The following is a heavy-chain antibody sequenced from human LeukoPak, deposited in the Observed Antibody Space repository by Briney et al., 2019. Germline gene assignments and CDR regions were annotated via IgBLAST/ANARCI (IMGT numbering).Heavy chain of an antibody. D-gene: IGHD3-10*01. CDR3: ARDSSPYYYGSGSHDY. V-gene: IGHV3-30*04. J-gene: IGHJ4*02. CDR1: GFTFSSYA. CDR2: ISYDGSNK. Sequence: GPLRLSCAASGFTFSSYAMHWVRQAPGKGLEWVAVISYDGSNKYYADSVKGRFTISRDNSKNTLYLQMNSLRAEDTAVYYCARDSSPYYYGSGSHDYWGQGTLVTVSS.